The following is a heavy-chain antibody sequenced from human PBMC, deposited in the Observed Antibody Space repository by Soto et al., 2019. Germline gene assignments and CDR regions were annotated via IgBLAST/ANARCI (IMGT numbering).Heavy chain of an antibody. V-gene: IGHV3-30*04. J-gene: IGHJ6*02. Sequence: VGSLRLSCAASGFTFFNYAMHWVRQAPGKGLERVAVILSDGRNKYSADSVKGRFTISRDNAKNTLYLEMNSLTAVDTVGYYCAREYYEMLTGHGGRHGLVVWGQGTTVTVSS. CDR1: GFTFFNYA. CDR2: ILSDGRNK. D-gene: IGHD3-9*01. CDR3: AREYYEMLTGHGGRHGLVV.